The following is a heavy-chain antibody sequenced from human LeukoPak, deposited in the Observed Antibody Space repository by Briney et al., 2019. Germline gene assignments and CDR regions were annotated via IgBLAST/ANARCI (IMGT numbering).Heavy chain of an antibody. Sequence: GGSLRLSCAASGFTVSSNYMSWVRQAPGKGLEWVSAIYSTGGTSYADSVKGRFTISRDNAKNTVYLQMNSLNAGDTAVYYCAGNNWNYWPYSGQGALVSVSS. J-gene: IGHJ4*02. D-gene: IGHD1-7*01. CDR3: AGNNWNYWPY. V-gene: IGHV3-53*01. CDR2: IYSTGGT. CDR1: GFTVSSNY.